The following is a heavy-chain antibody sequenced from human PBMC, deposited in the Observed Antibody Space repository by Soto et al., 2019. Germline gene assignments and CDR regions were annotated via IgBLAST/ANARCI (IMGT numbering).Heavy chain of an antibody. CDR3: ARADSSAWGCFDP. V-gene: IGHV3-74*01. CDR1: GFTFTSYW. J-gene: IGHJ5*02. D-gene: IGHD6-19*01. CDR2: VNRDGSTT. Sequence: GGSLRLSCAASGFTFTSYWMLWVRQAPGKGLVWVSRVNRDGSTTSYADSVKGRFTISRDNAKNTLYLQMNSLRAEDTAVYYCARADSSAWGCFDPWGQGTLVTVSS.